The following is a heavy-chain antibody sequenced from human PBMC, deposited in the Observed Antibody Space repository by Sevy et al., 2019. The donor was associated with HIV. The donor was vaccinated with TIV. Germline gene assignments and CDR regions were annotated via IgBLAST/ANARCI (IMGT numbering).Heavy chain of an antibody. J-gene: IGHJ6*02. CDR3: ARDRYYDASGYYYYYYGLDV. Sequence: RGSLRLSCAASTFSVTDNYMSWVRQAPGKGLEWVSTIYSGGSTFYADSVKGRFTISRDNSKNTLYLQMNSLRAEDTAVYYCARDRYYDASGYYYYYYGLDVWGQGTTVTVSS. D-gene: IGHD3-22*01. CDR2: IYSGGST. V-gene: IGHV3-66*01. CDR1: TFSVTDNY.